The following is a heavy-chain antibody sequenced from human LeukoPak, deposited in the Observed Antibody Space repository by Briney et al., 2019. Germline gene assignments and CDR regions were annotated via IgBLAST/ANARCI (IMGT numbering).Heavy chain of an antibody. D-gene: IGHD3-3*01. CDR1: GGSISSYY. J-gene: IGHJ3*02. V-gene: IGHV4-59*01. CDR2: IYYSGST. CDR3: ARRGPFGADAFDI. Sequence: SETLSLTCTVSGGSISSYYWSWIRQPPGKGLEWIGYIYYSGSTNYNPSLKSRVTISVDTSKNQFSLKLSSVTAADTAVYYCARRGPFGADAFDIWGQGTMVTVSS.